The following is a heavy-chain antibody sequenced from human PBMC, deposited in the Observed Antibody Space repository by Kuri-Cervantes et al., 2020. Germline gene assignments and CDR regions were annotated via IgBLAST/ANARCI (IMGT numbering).Heavy chain of an antibody. D-gene: IGHD3-10*01. CDR2: ISSSSSTI. J-gene: IGHJ6*02. V-gene: IGHV3-48*02. CDR1: TFTFRDYW. Sequence: AGSLRLSCAASTFTFRDYWMNWVRQAPGKGLEWVSYISSSSSTIYYADSVKGRFTISRDNAKNSLYLQMNSLRDEDTAVYYCARERITMVRGVMRYYYGMDVWGQGTTVTVSS. CDR3: ARERITMVRGVMRYYYGMDV.